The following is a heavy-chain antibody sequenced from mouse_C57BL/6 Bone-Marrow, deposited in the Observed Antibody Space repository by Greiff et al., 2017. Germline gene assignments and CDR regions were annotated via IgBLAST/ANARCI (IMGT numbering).Heavy chain of an antibody. CDR3: ARDLLSY. Sequence: EVKVEESGPGLVKPSQSLSLTCSVTGYSITSGYYWNWIRQFPGNKLEWTGYISYDGSNNYNPSLKNRISITRDTSKNQFFLKLNSVTTEDTATYYCARDLLSYWGQGTSVTVSS. V-gene: IGHV3-6*01. CDR2: ISYDGSN. D-gene: IGHD1-1*02. CDR1: GYSITSGYY. J-gene: IGHJ4*01.